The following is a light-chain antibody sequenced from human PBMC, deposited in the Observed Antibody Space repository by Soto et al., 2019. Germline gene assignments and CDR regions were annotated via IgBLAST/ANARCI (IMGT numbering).Light chain of an antibody. Sequence: QSVLTQPASVSGSPGQSITISCTGTSSDVGGYNYVSWYQQDPGKAPKLMIYDVSNRPSGVSNRFSGSKSGNTASLTISGLQAEDEADYYCISYTSSSTLGYVFGTGTKVTVL. CDR2: DVS. J-gene: IGLJ1*01. V-gene: IGLV2-14*01. CDR1: SSDVGGYNY. CDR3: ISYTSSSTLGYV.